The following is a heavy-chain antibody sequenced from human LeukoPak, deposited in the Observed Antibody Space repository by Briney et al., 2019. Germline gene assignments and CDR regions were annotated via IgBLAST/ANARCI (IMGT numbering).Heavy chain of an antibody. CDR1: GFTFTSSA. CDR3: AADWVGYCTNGVCPNFDY. Sequence: SVKVSCKAFGFTFTSSAVQWVRQARGQRLEWIGWIVVGSGNTNYAQKFQERVTITRDMSTSTAYMELSSLRSEDTAVYYCAADWVGYCTNGVCPNFDYWGQGTLVTVSS. V-gene: IGHV1-58*01. D-gene: IGHD2-8*01. CDR2: IVVGSGNT. J-gene: IGHJ4*02.